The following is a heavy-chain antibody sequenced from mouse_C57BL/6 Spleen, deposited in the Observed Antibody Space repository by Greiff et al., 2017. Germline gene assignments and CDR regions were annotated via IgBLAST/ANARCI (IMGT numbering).Heavy chain of an antibody. CDR3: ARPYYSNYEGFAY. CDR2: IDPSDSYT. D-gene: IGHD2-5*01. Sequence: QVQLQQPGAELVRPGTSVKLSCKASGYTFTSYWMHWVKQRPGQGLEWIGVIDPSDSYTNYNQKFKGKATLTVDTSSSTAYMQLSSLTSEDSAVYYCARPYYSNYEGFAYWGQGTLVTVSA. J-gene: IGHJ3*01. CDR1: GYTFTSYW. V-gene: IGHV1-59*01.